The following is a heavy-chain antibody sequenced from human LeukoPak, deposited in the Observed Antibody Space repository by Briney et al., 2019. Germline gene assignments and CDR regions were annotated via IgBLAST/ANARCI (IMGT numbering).Heavy chain of an antibody. J-gene: IGHJ4*02. CDR2: IIPIFGTA. CDR1: GGTFSSYA. V-gene: IGHV1-69*13. Sequence: SVKVSCKASGGTFSSYAISWVRQAPGQGLEWMGGIIPIFGTANYAQKFQGRVTITADESTSTAYMELSSLRSEDTAVYYCAKAYSGSYLFDYWGQGTLVTVSS. D-gene: IGHD1-26*01. CDR3: AKAYSGSYLFDY.